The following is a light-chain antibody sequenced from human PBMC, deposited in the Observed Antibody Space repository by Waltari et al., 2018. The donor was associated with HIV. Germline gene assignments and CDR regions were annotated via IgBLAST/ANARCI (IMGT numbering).Light chain of an antibody. Sequence: EIVMTQSPATLSLSPAERVTLSCRASQSVITNLAWYQQKFGQPPRLLIYATSIRATNIPARFSGGGSGTEFTLTISSLQSEDFAIYYCQQYNTWPRTFGQGTKVEV. CDR1: QSVITN. V-gene: IGKV3-15*01. CDR3: QQYNTWPRT. CDR2: ATS. J-gene: IGKJ1*01.